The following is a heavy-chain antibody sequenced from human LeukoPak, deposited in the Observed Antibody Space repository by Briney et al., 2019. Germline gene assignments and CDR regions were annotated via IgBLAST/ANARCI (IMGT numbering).Heavy chain of an antibody. CDR2: IAASGAST. J-gene: IGHJ5*01. Sequence: GGSLRLSCAASGFTFDNYAMTWVRQAPGKGLEWVSSIAASGASTYYADSVKGRFTISRDNSKNTLYLQMNSLRAEDTAVYHCAGGSTGHNYAFDCWGQGTLLTVSS. CDR3: AGGSTGHNYAFDC. CDR1: GFTFDNYA. V-gene: IGHV3-23*01. D-gene: IGHD5-18*01.